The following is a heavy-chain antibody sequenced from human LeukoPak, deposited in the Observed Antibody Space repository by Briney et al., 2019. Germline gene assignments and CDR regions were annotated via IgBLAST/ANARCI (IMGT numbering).Heavy chain of an antibody. J-gene: IGHJ4*02. CDR2: INPNSGGT. CDR3: ARVIWFGESHYDY. Sequence: GGSVKLSCKASGYTFTGYYMHWVRQAPGQGLEWMGWINPNSGGTNYAQKFQGRVTMTRDTSISTAYMELSRLRSDDTAVYYCARVIWFGESHYDYWGQGTLVTVSS. CDR1: GYTFTGYY. D-gene: IGHD3-10*01. V-gene: IGHV1-2*02.